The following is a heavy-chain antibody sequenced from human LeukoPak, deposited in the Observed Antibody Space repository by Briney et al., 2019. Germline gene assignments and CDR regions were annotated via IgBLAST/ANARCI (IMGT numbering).Heavy chain of an antibody. CDR2: INHSGST. CDR3: ARGAGYNSFDY. CDR1: GGSFSGYY. J-gene: IGHJ4*02. V-gene: IGHV4-34*01. D-gene: IGHD5-24*01. Sequence: PSETLSLTCAVYGGSFSGYYWSWIRQPPGKGLEWIGEINHSGSTNYNPSLKSRVTISVDTSKNQFSLKLSSVTAADTAVYYCARGAGYNSFDYWGQGTLVTVSS.